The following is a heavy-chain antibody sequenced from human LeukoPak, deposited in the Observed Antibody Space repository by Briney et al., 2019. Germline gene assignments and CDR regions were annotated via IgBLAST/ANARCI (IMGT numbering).Heavy chain of an antibody. Sequence: SQTLSLTCTVSGGSISSGGYYWSWIRQPAGKGLEWIGRMYLSGETNYNPSLKSRVTMSLDTSKNHFSLKLTSATAADTAVYYCASGIQWTGNNYWGQGTPVTVSS. V-gene: IGHV4-61*02. CDR1: GGSISSGGYY. D-gene: IGHD3/OR15-3a*01. CDR3: ASGIQWTGNNY. J-gene: IGHJ4*02. CDR2: MYLSGET.